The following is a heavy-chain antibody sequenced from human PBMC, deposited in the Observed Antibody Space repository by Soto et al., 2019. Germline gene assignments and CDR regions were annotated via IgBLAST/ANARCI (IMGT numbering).Heavy chain of an antibody. CDR1: GGTFSSYA. D-gene: IGHD6-6*01. CDR3: ARAVRVPGGLYSSSLWSPYYYYGMDV. CDR2: IIPIFGTA. J-gene: IGHJ6*02. Sequence: SVKVSCKASGGTFSSYAVSWVRQAPGQGLEWMGGIIPIFGTANYAQKFQGRVTITADKSTSTAYMELSSLRSEDTAVYYCARAVRVPGGLYSSSLWSPYYYYGMDVWGQGTTVTVSS. V-gene: IGHV1-69*06.